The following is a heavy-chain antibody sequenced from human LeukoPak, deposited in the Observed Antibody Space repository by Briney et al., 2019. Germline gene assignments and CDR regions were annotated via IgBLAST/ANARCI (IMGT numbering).Heavy chain of an antibody. CDR2: IYYSGST. V-gene: IGHV4-39*07. J-gene: IGHJ4*02. CDR3: ARAQQQLVRVDY. D-gene: IGHD6-13*01. CDR1: GGSISSYY. Sequence: SETLSLTCTVSGGSISSYYWGWIRQPPGKGLEWIGSIYYSGSTYYNPSLKSRVTISVDTSKNQFSLKLSSVTAADTAVYYCARAQQQLVRVDYWGQGTLVTVSS.